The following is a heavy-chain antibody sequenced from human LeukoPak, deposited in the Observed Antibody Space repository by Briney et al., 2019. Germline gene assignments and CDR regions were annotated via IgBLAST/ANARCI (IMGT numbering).Heavy chain of an antibody. CDR2: INYYGST. Sequence: SETLSLTCTVSGASMTFTHYYWVWVRQPPGKGLEWIGTINYYGSTYYNPSLKSRVSISLDTSKSQFSLNLSSVTAADTAVYYCARIRRLLWFGEYPFDYWGQGTLVTVSS. CDR3: ARIRRLLWFGEYPFDY. J-gene: IGHJ4*02. CDR1: GASMTFTHYY. D-gene: IGHD3-10*01. V-gene: IGHV4-39*07.